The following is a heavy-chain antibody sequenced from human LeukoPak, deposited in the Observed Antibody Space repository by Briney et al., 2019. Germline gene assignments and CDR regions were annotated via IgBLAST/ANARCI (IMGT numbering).Heavy chain of an antibody. Sequence: GASVKVSFKASGYTFTSYYMHWVRQAPGQGLEWMGIINPSGGSTSYAQKFQGRVTMTRDTSTSTVYMELSSLRSEDTAVYYCARDRPTYVWGSYRPTGYYYGMDVWGQGTTVTVSS. CDR3: ARDRPTYVWGSYRPTGYYYGMDV. CDR2: INPSGGST. CDR1: GYTFTSYY. V-gene: IGHV1-46*01. J-gene: IGHJ6*02. D-gene: IGHD3-16*02.